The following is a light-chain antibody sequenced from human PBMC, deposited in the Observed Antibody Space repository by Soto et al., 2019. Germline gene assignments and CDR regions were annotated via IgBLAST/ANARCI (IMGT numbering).Light chain of an antibody. CDR1: QSVRGD. V-gene: IGKV3-11*01. CDR3: QKRSNWPRT. CDR2: GTS. J-gene: IGKJ1*01. Sequence: TQFPGTLSASPGERVILSCRASQSVRGDLAWFQQNPGRSTRLLIYGTSTRASGVPDRFSGSGSGTDFTLTISSLEPEEFAVYYCQKRSNWPRTFGQGNKVDIK.